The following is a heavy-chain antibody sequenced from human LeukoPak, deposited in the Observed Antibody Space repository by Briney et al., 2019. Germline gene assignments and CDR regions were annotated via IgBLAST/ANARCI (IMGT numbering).Heavy chain of an antibody. CDR1: GFTFSTYS. J-gene: IGHJ3*02. CDR2: ISSTSGHI. CDR3: ARGGLKGTYYYDSSGYWNDAFDI. D-gene: IGHD3-22*01. Sequence: GGSLRLSCTASGFTFSTYSVNWVRQAPGRGLEWVSSISSTSGHIYYADSVRGRFTISRDNAKNSLYLQMNSLRGEDTAVYYCARGGLKGTYYYDSSGYWNDAFDIWGQGTMVTVSS. V-gene: IGHV3-21*04.